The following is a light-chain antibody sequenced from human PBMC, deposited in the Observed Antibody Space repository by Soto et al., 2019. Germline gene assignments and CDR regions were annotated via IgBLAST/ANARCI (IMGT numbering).Light chain of an antibody. J-gene: IGKJ3*01. CDR2: GAS. Sequence: DIPMTQSPSSLSPSFGDRVTIHCRASRGIENFLAWYQQKPGKAPKLLIYGASTLQSGVPSRFSGSGSRTDFTLTITSLQPEDFATYYCQQTSSAPFTFGPGTKVDIK. CDR3: QQTSSAPFT. V-gene: IGKV1-39*01. CDR1: RGIENF.